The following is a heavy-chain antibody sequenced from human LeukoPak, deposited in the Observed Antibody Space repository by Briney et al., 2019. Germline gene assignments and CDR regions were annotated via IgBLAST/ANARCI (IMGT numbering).Heavy chain of an antibody. J-gene: IGHJ4*02. V-gene: IGHV3-7*01. Sequence: GGSLRLSCAASGFTFSSYEMNWVRQAPGKGLEWVANIKQDGSEKYYVDSVKGRFTISRDNAKNSMYLQMNSLRAEDTAVYYCTRDLSPIRNIVVTGTYWGQGTLVTVSS. D-gene: IGHD6-19*01. CDR1: GFTFSSYE. CDR2: IKQDGSEK. CDR3: TRDLSPIRNIVVTGTY.